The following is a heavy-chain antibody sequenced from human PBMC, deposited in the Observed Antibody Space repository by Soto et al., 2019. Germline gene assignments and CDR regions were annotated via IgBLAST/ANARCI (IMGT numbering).Heavy chain of an antibody. CDR1: GFTFSSYA. CDR3: AKESDIVVVPAAIGLFDY. D-gene: IGHD2-2*02. V-gene: IGHV3-23*01. J-gene: IGHJ4*02. Sequence: GGSLRLSCAASGFTFSSYAMSWVRQAPGKGLEWVSAISGSGGSTYYADSVKGRFTISRDNSKNTLYLQMNSLRAEDTAVYYCAKESDIVVVPAAIGLFDYWGQGTLVTVSS. CDR2: ISGSGGST.